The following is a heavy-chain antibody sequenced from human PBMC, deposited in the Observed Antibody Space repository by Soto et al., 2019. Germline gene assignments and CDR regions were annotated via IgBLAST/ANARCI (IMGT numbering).Heavy chain of an antibody. D-gene: IGHD3-16*02. CDR1: GGSISSGGYY. Sequence: SETLSLTCTVSGGSISSGGYYWSWIRQHPGKGLEWIGYIYYSGSTYYNPSLKSRVTISVDTSKNQFSLKLSSVTAADTAVYYCAKARYEYLWGNYRSTGNFDSWGQGALVTVSS. J-gene: IGHJ4*02. CDR2: IYYSGST. CDR3: AKARYEYLWGNYRSTGNFDS. V-gene: IGHV4-31*03.